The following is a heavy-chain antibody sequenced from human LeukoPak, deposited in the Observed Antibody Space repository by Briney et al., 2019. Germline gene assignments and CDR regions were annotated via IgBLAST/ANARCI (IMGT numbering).Heavy chain of an antibody. CDR3: ARVHPYGGRDYYYYYMDV. CDR2: IYHSGST. Sequence: SETLSLTCTVSGYSISSGYYWGWIRQPPGKGLEWIGSIYHSGSTYYNPSLKSRVTISVDTSKNQFSLKLTSVTAADTAVYYCARVHPYGGRDYYYYYMDVWGKGTTVTVSS. J-gene: IGHJ6*03. V-gene: IGHV4-38-2*02. D-gene: IGHD4-23*01. CDR1: GYSISSGYY.